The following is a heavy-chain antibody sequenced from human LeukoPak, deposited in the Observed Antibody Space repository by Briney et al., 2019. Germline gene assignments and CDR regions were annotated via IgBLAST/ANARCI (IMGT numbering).Heavy chain of an antibody. J-gene: IGHJ4*02. CDR1: GFTFTSYG. CDR3: ARDLFDFWSGSPDY. V-gene: IGHV1-18*01. CDR2: ISAYNGNT. D-gene: IGHD3-3*01. Sequence: GGSLRLSCAASGFTFTSYGISWVRQAPGQGLEWMGWISAYNGNTNYAQKLQGRVTMTTDTSASTAYMELRSLRSDDTAVYYCARDLFDFWSGSPDYWGQGTLVTVSS.